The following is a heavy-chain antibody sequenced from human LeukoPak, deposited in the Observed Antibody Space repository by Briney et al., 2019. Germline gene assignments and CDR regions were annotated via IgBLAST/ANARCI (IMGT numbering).Heavy chain of an antibody. Sequence: GGSLRLSCTASGFTFGDYAMSWFRQAPGKGLEWVGFIRSKAYGGTTEYAASVKGRFTISRDESKSIAYLQMNSLKTEDTAVYYFTRLRYSITMIKYWGQGTLVTVSS. CDR1: GFTFGDYA. V-gene: IGHV3-49*03. CDR3: TRLRYSITMIKY. CDR2: IRSKAYGGTT. D-gene: IGHD3-22*01. J-gene: IGHJ4*02.